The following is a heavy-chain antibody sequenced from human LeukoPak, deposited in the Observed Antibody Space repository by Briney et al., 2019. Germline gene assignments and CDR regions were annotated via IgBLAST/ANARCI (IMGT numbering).Heavy chain of an antibody. CDR3: ARGSARYLEYFDY. D-gene: IGHD1-1*01. CDR2: ISSTGHST. CDR1: GFTFSDYY. Sequence: GGSLRLSCAASGFTFSDYYMSWIRQAPGKGLQWVSYISSTGHSTYYADSVKGRFTISRDDAKNSLSLQMNSLRADDTAVYYCARGSARYLEYFDYWGQGTLVTVSS. J-gene: IGHJ4*02. V-gene: IGHV3-11*01.